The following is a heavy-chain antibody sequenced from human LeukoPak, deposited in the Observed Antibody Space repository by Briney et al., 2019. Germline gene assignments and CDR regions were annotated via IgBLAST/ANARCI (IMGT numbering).Heavy chain of an antibody. Sequence: GASVKFSCKASGYTFTNYGITWVGQARGQGLGWMGCLGAYIGNTIYVKKPQGRLPTTTDPSTGRAYMELRSLRSDDTAVYYWARTYYYGSSAYYGSVDYWGQGTLVTVSS. CDR3: ARTYYYGSSAYYGSVDY. V-gene: IGHV1-18*01. CDR2: LGAYIGNT. D-gene: IGHD3-22*01. CDR1: GYTFTNYG. J-gene: IGHJ4*02.